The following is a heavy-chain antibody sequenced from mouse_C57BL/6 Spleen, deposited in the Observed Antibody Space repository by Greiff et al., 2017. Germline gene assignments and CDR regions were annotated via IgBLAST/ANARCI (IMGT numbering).Heavy chain of an antibody. J-gene: IGHJ2*01. CDR1: GYTFPSYW. D-gene: IGHD1-1*01. CDR2: FHPSDSDT. Sequence: VQLQQPGAELVKPGASVKVSCKASGYTFPSYWMHWVMQRPGQGLEWIGRFHPSDSDTNYNQKFKGKATLTVYKSSSTAYMQLSRLTSEYSAVYSCAISPQGSSPDYWGQGTTLTVSS. CDR3: AISPQGSSPDY. V-gene: IGHV1-74*01.